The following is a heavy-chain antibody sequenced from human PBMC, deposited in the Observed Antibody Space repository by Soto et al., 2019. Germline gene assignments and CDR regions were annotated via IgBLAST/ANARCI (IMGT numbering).Heavy chain of an antibody. D-gene: IGHD2-15*01. CDR3: ARDRGSGGNNNWFDP. Sequence: SETLSLTCTVSGDAVSSGSYYWSWIRQPPGKGLEWIGSIYYNGRTDYNPSLKSRVTISVDTSETQFSLKLSSVTAADTAVYYCARDRGSGGNNNWFDPWSQGTLVTVSS. CDR2: IYYNGRT. CDR1: GDAVSSGSYY. J-gene: IGHJ5*02. V-gene: IGHV4-61*01.